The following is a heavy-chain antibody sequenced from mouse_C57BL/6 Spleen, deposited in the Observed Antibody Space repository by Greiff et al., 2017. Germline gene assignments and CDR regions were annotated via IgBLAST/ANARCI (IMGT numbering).Heavy chain of an antibody. CDR3: ARDQSSSGEVDD. CDR2: ISAGGSYT. V-gene: IGHV5-4*01. Sequence: EVQVVESGGGLVKPGGSLKLSCAASGFTFSSYAMSWVRQTTEKRLEWVATISAGGSYTYYTDNVKGRFTITRDNAKNNLYLQMSHLKSEDTAMXYCARDQSSSGEVDDWGQGTTLTVSS. J-gene: IGHJ2*01. D-gene: IGHD3-2*02. CDR1: GFTFSSYA.